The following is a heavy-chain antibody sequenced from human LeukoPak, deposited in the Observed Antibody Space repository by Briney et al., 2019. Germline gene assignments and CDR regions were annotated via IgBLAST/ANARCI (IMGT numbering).Heavy chain of an antibody. CDR2: INPNSGGT. CDR1: GYTFTGYY. Sequence: ASVKVSCKASGYTFTGYYMHWVRQAPGQGLEWMGWINPNSGGTNYAQKFQGRATMTRDTSISTAYMELSRLRSDDTAVYYCARDRPYYGSGSYAFDIWGQGTMVTVSS. J-gene: IGHJ3*02. V-gene: IGHV1-2*02. CDR3: ARDRPYYGSGSYAFDI. D-gene: IGHD3-10*01.